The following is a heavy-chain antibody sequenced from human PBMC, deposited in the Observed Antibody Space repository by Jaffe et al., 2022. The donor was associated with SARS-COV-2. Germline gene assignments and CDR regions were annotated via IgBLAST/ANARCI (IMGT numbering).Heavy chain of an antibody. V-gene: IGHV4-61*02. CDR2: ISTDGRT. Sequence: QVQLQESGPGLVKPSQTLSLTCTVSGGSISSGSYYWTWIRQPAGKGLDWIGRISTDGRTDYKPSLKSRVTLSVDTSKNQFFLELSSVTAADTAVYYCARDNVYCTGGSCYPRWFDPWGQGTLVTVSS. CDR1: GGSISSGSYY. J-gene: IGHJ5*02. D-gene: IGHD2-15*01. CDR3: ARDNVYCTGGSCYPRWFDP.